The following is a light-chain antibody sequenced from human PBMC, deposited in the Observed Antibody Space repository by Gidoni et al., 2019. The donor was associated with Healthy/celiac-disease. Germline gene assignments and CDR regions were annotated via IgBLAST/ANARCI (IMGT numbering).Light chain of an antibody. CDR1: RSDVGSYNR. J-gene: IGLJ2*01. CDR3: CSYAGSSTFVV. V-gene: IGLV2-23*01. Sequence: QSALTQPASVPGSPGQSITISCTGTRSDVGSYNRVSWYQQHPGKAPKLIIYEGSKRPSGVSNRFSGSKSGNTASLTVSGLQAEDESDYYCCSYAGSSTFVVFGGGTKLTVL. CDR2: EGS.